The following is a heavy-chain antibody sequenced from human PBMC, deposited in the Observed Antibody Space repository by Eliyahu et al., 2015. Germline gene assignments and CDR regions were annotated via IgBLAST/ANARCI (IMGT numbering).Heavy chain of an antibody. CDR2: INHSGST. CDR1: GGSFSGYY. Sequence: QVQLQQWGAGLLKPSETLSLTCAVYGGSFSGYYWSWIRQPPGKGLEGIGEINHSGSTNYNPSLKSRVTISVDTSKNQFSLKLSSVTAADTAVYYCARGRDAEVGATWVGWGGGRSLPRIIFDYWGQGTLVTVSS. CDR3: ARGRDAEVGATWVGWGGGRSLPRIIFDY. D-gene: IGHD1-26*01. V-gene: IGHV4-34*01. J-gene: IGHJ4*02.